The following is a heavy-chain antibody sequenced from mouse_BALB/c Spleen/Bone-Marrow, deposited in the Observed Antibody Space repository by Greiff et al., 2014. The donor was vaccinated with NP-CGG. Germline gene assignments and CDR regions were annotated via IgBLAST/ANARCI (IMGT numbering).Heavy chain of an antibody. J-gene: IGHJ3*01. D-gene: IGHD1-1*02. CDR3: AGGRFAY. V-gene: IGHV1-7*01. CDR1: GYPFTNYW. CDR2: IYPSTGYT. Sequence: QVQLQQSGAELAKPGASVKMSCKASGYPFTNYWVHWGKQRPGQGLEWIGYIYPSTGYTEYNQKFKDKATLTSDKSSSTAYMQLSSLTSEDSAVYYCAGGRFAYWGQGTLVTVSA.